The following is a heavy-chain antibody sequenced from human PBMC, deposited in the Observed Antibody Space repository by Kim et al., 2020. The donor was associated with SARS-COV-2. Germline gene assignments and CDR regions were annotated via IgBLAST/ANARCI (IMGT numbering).Heavy chain of an antibody. CDR2: IYYSGST. J-gene: IGHJ6*02. Sequence: SETLSLTCTVSGGSISSGGYYWSWIRQHPGKGLEWIGYIYYSGSTYYNPSLKSRVTISVDTSKNQFSLKLSSVTAADTAVYYCARDQIRGLYYYYGIDVWGQGTTVTVSS. CDR3: ARDQIRGLYYYYGIDV. CDR1: GGSISSGGYY. D-gene: IGHD3-16*01. V-gene: IGHV4-31*03.